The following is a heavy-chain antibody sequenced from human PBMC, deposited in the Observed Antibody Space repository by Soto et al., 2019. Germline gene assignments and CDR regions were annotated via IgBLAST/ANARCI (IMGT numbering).Heavy chain of an antibody. D-gene: IGHD4-17*01. CDR3: ARDRYGDYGH. CDR1: GGSISNNY. V-gene: IGHV3-11*04. CDR2: ISSSSSTI. J-gene: IGHJ4*02. Sequence: QVQLQESGPGLVKPSETLSLTCTVSGGSISNNYWSWIRQPPGGGLEWVSYISSSSSTIYYADSVKGRFTISRDNAKNSLYLQMNSLRDEDTAVYYCARDRYGDYGHWGQGTLVTVSS.